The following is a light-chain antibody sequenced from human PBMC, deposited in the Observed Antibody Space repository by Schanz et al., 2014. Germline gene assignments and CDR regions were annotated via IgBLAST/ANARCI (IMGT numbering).Light chain of an antibody. CDR2: ATS. V-gene: IGKV3-20*01. J-gene: IGKJ5*01. CDR3: QQYGSSPIT. Sequence: EIVLTQSPGTLSLSPGERATLSCRASQSVSSGNLAWYQQKPGQAPRLLIYATSNRATGIPDRFSGSGSGTDFTLTISRLEPEDFAVYYCQQYGSSPITFGQGTRLEIK. CDR1: QSVSSGN.